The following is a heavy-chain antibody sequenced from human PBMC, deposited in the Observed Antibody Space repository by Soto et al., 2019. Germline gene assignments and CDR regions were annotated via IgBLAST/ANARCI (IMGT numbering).Heavy chain of an antibody. CDR3: ASAVHTMIQGVRFRVDQ. D-gene: IGHD3-10*01. V-gene: IGHV1-2*02. CDR2: INPNGGGT. J-gene: IGHJ4*02. CDR1: GYTFTAYY. Sequence: QVQLVQSGAEMKKPGASVKVSCEASGYTFTAYYIHWVRQAPGQGLEWMGWINPNGGGTKYAQKVQGRVTMTRDTSINTAYMELTSRRSADTAVYYCASAVHTMIQGVRFRVDQWGQGTLVTVSS.